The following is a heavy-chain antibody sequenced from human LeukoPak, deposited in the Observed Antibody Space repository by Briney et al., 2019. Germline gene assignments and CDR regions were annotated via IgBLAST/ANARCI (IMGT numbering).Heavy chain of an antibody. D-gene: IGHD2-2*01. Sequence: SETLSLTCAVSGYSISSGYYWGWIRQPPGKGLEWIGSIYHSGSTYYHPSLKSRVTIPVDTSKNQFSLTLSSATAADTAGYYCATEGYCSSTSCSPFDYWGQGTLVTVSS. J-gene: IGHJ4*02. CDR2: IYHSGST. CDR3: ATEGYCSSTSCSPFDY. CDR1: GYSISSGYY. V-gene: IGHV4-38-2*02.